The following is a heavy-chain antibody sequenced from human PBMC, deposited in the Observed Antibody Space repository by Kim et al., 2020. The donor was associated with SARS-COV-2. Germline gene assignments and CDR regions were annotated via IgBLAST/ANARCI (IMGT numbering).Heavy chain of an antibody. Sequence: SETLSLTCTVSGGSISSSSYYWGLIRPPPGKGLEWIGSIYYSGSTYYNPSLKSRVTISVDTSKNQFPLKLSSVTAADTAVYYCARGRDDYGDYYDYWGQG. V-gene: IGHV4-39*06. CDR1: GGSISSSSYY. CDR2: IYYSGST. D-gene: IGHD4-17*01. CDR3: ARGRDDYGDYYDY. J-gene: IGHJ4*02.